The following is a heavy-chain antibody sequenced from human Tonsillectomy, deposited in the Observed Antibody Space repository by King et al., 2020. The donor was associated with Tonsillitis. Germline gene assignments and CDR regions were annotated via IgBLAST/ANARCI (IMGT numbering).Heavy chain of an antibody. CDR1: SGSINSYY. D-gene: IGHD6-13*01. CDR2: IYYSGRT. Sequence: QLQESGPGLVKPSETLSLTCTVSSGSINSYYWSWIRQPPGKGLEWIGSIYYSGRTNYNPSLKSRVTISIDTSKNQFSLKLNSVTAADTAVYYCAREAAADAFDIWGQGTMVTVSS. CDR3: AREAAADAFDI. V-gene: IGHV4-59*01. J-gene: IGHJ3*02.